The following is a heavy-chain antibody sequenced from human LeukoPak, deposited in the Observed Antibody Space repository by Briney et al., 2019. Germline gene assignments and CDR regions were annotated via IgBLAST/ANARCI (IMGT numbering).Heavy chain of an antibody. D-gene: IGHD3-3*01. Sequence: GASVKVSCKASGYTFNSHPMHWVRQAPGQRLEWMGWINADNGNTRYSQKLQGRVTITRDTSANTAYMELSGLRSDDTAVYYCARNIGLRGLDYWGQGTLVTVSS. CDR3: ARNIGLRGLDY. CDR2: INADNGNT. J-gene: IGHJ4*02. V-gene: IGHV1-3*01. CDR1: GYTFNSHP.